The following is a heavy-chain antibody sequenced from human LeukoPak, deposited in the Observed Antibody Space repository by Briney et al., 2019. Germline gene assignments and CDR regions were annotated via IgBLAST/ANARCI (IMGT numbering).Heavy chain of an antibody. D-gene: IGHD3-22*01. CDR3: ARDGGSSGYHDALDI. J-gene: IGHJ3*02. CDR2: IWYDGRNK. CDR1: GFTFSSYG. V-gene: IGHV3-33*01. Sequence: GRSLRLSCAESGFTFSSYGMHWVRQAPGRGLEWVALIWYDGRNKYYADSVKGRFTISGDNSKNTLSLQLNSLRDEDTAVYYCARDGGSSGYHDALDIWGEGTMVTVST.